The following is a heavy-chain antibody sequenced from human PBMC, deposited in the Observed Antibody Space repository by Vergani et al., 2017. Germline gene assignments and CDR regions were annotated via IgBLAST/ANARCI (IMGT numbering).Heavy chain of an antibody. Sequence: QVQLQESGPGLVKPSETLSLTCTVSGGSISSYYWSWIRQPAGKGLECIGRIYTSGRTNYNPSLKSRVTMSVDTSKSQFSLKLRSVXAADTAVYYCARSTSRVDFYFDYWGQRTLVTVSS. CDR1: GGSISSYY. J-gene: IGHJ4*02. CDR2: IYTSGRT. CDR3: ARSTSRVDFYFDY. V-gene: IGHV4-4*07. D-gene: IGHD2-2*01.